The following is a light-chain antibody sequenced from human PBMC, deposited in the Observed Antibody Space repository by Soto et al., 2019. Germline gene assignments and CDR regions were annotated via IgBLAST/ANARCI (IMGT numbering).Light chain of an antibody. V-gene: IGLV2-14*01. CDR3: TSYTSSSTYV. Sequence: QSVLTQPASVSGSPGQSITISCTGTSSDVGTYNYVSWYQHHPGKAPKLMIYEVSNRPSGVSNRFSASKSGNTASLTISGLRAEDEADYYCTSYTSSSTYVFGTGTKLTVL. CDR2: EVS. J-gene: IGLJ1*01. CDR1: SSDVGTYNY.